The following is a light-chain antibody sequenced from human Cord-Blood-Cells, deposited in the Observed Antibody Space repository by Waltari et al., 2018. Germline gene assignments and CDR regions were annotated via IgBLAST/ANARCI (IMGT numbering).Light chain of an antibody. CDR3: SSYTSSSTPWV. CDR1: SSDVGGYNY. V-gene: IGLV2-14*03. Sequence: QSALTQPASVSGSPGQSITISCTGTSSDVGGYNYVSWYQQHPGKAPKLMIYDVSNRPSGVSNLFSGSKSGNTASLTISGLQAEDDADYYCSSYTSSSTPWVFGGGTKLTVL. CDR2: DVS. J-gene: IGLJ3*02.